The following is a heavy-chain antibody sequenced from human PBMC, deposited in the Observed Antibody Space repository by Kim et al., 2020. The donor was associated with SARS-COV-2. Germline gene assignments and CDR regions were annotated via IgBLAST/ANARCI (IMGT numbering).Heavy chain of an antibody. V-gene: IGHV3-23*01. Sequence: GGSLRLSCAASGFTFSSYAMSWVRQAPGKGLEWVSAIIGSGGSTYYADSVKGRFTISRDNSKNTLYLQMNSLRAEDTAVYYCAKATFDWLPLYYYYGMDVWRQRTTVTDCS. J-gene: IGHJ6*02. CDR2: IIGSGGST. D-gene: IGHD3-9*01. CDR3: AKATFDWLPLYYYYGMDV. CDR1: GFTFSSYA.